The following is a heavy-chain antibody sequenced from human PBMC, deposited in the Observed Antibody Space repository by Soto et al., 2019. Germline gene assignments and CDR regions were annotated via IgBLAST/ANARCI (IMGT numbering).Heavy chain of an antibody. CDR3: ARGSSGVMSH. D-gene: IGHD6-19*01. CDR2: IIPFFGTL. CDR1: GGTFSTYV. V-gene: IGHV1-69*01. Sequence: QVRLVQSGAEVKKPGSSANVSCKASGGTFSTYVITWVRQAPGQGLEWMGGIIPFFGTLNYAQKFQGRVTITADESTTTAYMELSSLRSEDTAMYYCARGSSGVMSHWGQGTLVTVSS. J-gene: IGHJ4*02.